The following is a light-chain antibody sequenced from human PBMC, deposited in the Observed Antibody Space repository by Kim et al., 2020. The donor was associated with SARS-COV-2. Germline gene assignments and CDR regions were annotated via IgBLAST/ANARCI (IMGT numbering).Light chain of an antibody. CDR1: QSIRTNY. CDR3: QEYGSSRT. Sequence: EIVLTQSPGTLSLSPGEGASLSCRASQSIRTNYLAWYQQKPGQAPSLLIYGASSRATGIPDRFSGGGSGTDFTLTITRLEPEDFAVYYCQEYGSSRTFGQGTKLEI. V-gene: IGKV3-20*01. CDR2: GAS. J-gene: IGKJ2*01.